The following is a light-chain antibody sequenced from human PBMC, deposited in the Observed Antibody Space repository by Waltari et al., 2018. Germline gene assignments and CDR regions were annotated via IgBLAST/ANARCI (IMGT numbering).Light chain of an antibody. V-gene: IGLV3-21*04. CDR2: YDS. J-gene: IGLJ1*01. Sequence: SYVLTPPPSVSVAPGKTAPLPCGANHLGSQNVPLYQHKPGQAPVLVIFYDSDRPSGIPERFSGSNSGNTATLTITRVEAGDEADYYCQVWDGRSGHPVVFGTGTKVTVL. CDR1: HLGSQN. CDR3: QVWDGRSGHPVV.